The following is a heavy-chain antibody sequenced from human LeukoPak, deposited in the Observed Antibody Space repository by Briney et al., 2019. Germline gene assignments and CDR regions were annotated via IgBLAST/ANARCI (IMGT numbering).Heavy chain of an antibody. J-gene: IGHJ6*03. D-gene: IGHD1-26*01. CDR1: GYTFTGYY. CDR2: INPNSGGT. V-gene: IGHV1-2*02. CDR3: ARSPAGGYYYMDV. Sequence: ASVKVSCKASGYTFTGYYMHWVRQAPGQGLEWMGWINPNSGGTNYAQKFQGRVTMTRDTSITTAYMELSRLRSDDTAVYYCARSPAGGYYYMDVWGKGTTVTVSS.